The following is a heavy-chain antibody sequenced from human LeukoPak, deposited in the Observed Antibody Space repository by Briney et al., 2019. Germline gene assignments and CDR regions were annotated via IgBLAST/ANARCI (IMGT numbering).Heavy chain of an antibody. CDR1: GFTFSSYG. CDR2: ISYDGSNK. CDR3: RSYHHIDY. J-gene: IGHJ4*02. Sequence: GGSLRLSCAASGFTFSSYGMHWVRQAPGKGLEWVAVISYDGSNKYYADSVKGRFTISRDNSKNTLYLQMNSLRAEDTAVYYCRSYHHIDYWGQGTLVTVSS. V-gene: IGHV3-30*03. D-gene: IGHD3-16*01.